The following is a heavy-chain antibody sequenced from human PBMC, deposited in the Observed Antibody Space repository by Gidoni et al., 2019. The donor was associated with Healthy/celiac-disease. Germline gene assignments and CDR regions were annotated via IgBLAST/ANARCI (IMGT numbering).Heavy chain of an antibody. CDR1: GFTFSSYW. J-gene: IGHJ4*02. V-gene: IGHV3-7*01. CDR2: IKQDGSEK. D-gene: IGHD5-18*01. CDR3: AGTAMAQFDY. Sequence: EVQLVESGGGLVQPGWSPRLSCAASGFTFSSYWMSLVRQAPGKVLEWVANIKQDGSEKYYVDSVKGRFTISRDNAKNSLYLQMNSRRAEDTAVYYCAGTAMAQFDYWGQGTLVTVSS.